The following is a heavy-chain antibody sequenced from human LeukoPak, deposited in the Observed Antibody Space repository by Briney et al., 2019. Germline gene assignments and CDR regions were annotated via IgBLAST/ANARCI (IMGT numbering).Heavy chain of an antibody. D-gene: IGHD2-15*01. J-gene: IGHJ4*02. Sequence: ASVKVSCKASGYTFTSYGISWVRQAPGQGLEWMGWISAYNGNTNYAQKLQGRVTMTTDTSTSTAYMELRSLRSDDTAVYYCARRGVVVAATPFYYFGYWGQGTPVTVSS. CDR3: ARRGVVVAATPFYYFGY. CDR2: ISAYNGNT. V-gene: IGHV1-18*01. CDR1: GYTFTSYG.